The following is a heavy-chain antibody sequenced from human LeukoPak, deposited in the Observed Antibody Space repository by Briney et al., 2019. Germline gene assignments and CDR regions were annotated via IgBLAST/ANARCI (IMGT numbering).Heavy chain of an antibody. J-gene: IGHJ4*02. D-gene: IGHD2-15*01. V-gene: IGHV3-48*01. CDR3: ARDSGNGGSIDY. CDR1: VFTFTTYT. Sequence: GGSLRLSCAPPVFTFTTYTMNWVRPAPGRGLELVSYIRSSGSSIFYADSVKGRFTVSRDNAKNSLYLQMNSLRAEDTALYYCARDSGNGGSIDYWGQGTLVTVSS. CDR2: IRSSGSSI.